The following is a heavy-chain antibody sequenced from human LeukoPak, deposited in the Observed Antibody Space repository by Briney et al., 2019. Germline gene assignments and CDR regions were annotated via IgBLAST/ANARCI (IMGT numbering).Heavy chain of an antibody. V-gene: IGHV3-21*01. D-gene: IGHD3-22*01. CDR1: GFTFSSYS. Sequence: GGSLRLSCAASGFTFSSYSMNWVRQALGKGLEWVSSISSSSSYIYYADSVKGRFTISRDNAKNSLYLQMNSLRAEDTAVYYCATDGYYDRIGQRDYWGQGTLVTVSS. CDR2: ISSSSSYI. J-gene: IGHJ4*02. CDR3: ATDGYYDRIGQRDY.